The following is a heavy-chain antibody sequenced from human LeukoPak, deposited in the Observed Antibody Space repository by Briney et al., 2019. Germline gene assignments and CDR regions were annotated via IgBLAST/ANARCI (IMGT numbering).Heavy chain of an antibody. CDR1: GFTFSSCS. V-gene: IGHV3-21*01. Sequence: KSGGSLRLSCAASGFTFSSCSMNWVRQAPGKGLEWVSSISSSSSYIYYADSVKGRFTISRDNAKNSLYLQMNSLRAEDTAVYYCARGSGSFDYWGQGTLVTVSS. CDR2: ISSSSSYI. CDR3: ARGSGSFDY. J-gene: IGHJ4*02. D-gene: IGHD3-22*01.